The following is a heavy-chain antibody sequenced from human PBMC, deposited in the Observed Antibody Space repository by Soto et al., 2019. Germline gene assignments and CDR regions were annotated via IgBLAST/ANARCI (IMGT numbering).Heavy chain of an antibody. J-gene: IGHJ4*02. CDR3: ARAPRQHQYYFDY. Sequence: QVQLVESGGGLVKPGGSLRLSCAASGFTFSDYYMSWIRQAPGKGLEWVSYISSSSSYTNYADSVKGRFTISRDNAKNSLYLQMNSLRAEDTAVYYCARAPRQHQYYFDYWGQGTLVTVSS. CDR2: ISSSSSYT. CDR1: GFTFSDYY. V-gene: IGHV3-11*06. D-gene: IGHD2-21*01.